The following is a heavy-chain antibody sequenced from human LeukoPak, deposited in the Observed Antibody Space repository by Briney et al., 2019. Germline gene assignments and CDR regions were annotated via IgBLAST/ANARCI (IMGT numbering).Heavy chain of an antibody. J-gene: IGHJ4*02. CDR1: GFTFSSYE. Sequence: PGGSLRLSCAASGFTFSSYEMNWVRQAPGKGLEWVSYISSSGSTIYYADSVKGRFTISRDNAKNSLYLQMNSLRAEDTAVYYCAREGYYYDNEYGYYFDYWGQGTLVTVSS. V-gene: IGHV3-48*03. CDR3: AREGYYYDNEYGYYFDY. CDR2: ISSSGSTI. D-gene: IGHD3-22*01.